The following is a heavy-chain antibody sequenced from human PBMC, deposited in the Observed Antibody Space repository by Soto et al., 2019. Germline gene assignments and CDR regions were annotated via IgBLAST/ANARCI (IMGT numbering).Heavy chain of an antibody. CDR2: MNPNSGNT. D-gene: IGHD6-25*01. Sequence: ASVKDSCKASGYTFTSYDINWVRQATGQGLEWMGWMNPNSGNTGYAKKFQGRVTMTRKTSISTAYMELSSLRSEETAVYYCSRGIGQRRGDFDYWGQGTLVTVSS. CDR1: GYTFTSYD. J-gene: IGHJ4*02. V-gene: IGHV1-8*02. CDR3: SRGIGQRRGDFDY.